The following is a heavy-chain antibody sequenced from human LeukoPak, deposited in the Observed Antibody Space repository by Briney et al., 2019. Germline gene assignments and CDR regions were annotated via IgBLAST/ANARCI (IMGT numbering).Heavy chain of an antibody. Sequence: SVKVSCKASGYTFTGHPMHWVRQAPGQGLEWMGGIIPIFGTANYAQKFQGRVTITADESTSTAYMELSSLRSEDTAVYYCARAHSGYDSDWFDPWGQGTLVTVSS. J-gene: IGHJ5*02. D-gene: IGHD5-12*01. CDR3: ARAHSGYDSDWFDP. V-gene: IGHV1-69*13. CDR2: IIPIFGTA. CDR1: GYTFTGHP.